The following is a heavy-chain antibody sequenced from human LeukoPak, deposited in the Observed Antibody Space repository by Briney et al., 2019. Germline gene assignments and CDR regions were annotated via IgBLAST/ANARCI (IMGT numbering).Heavy chain of an antibody. CDR2: ISISSSYI. V-gene: IGHV3-21*01. D-gene: IGHD3-9*01. CDR1: GFTFSIYA. J-gene: IGHJ4*02. Sequence: PGGSLRLSCAASGFTFSIYAMNWVRQPPGKGLEWVSSISISSSYIYYADSVKGRFTISRDNAKNSLYLQMNSLRAEDTALYFCATRAPYYDILTGYYHRWGQGTLVTVSS. CDR3: ATRAPYYDILTGYYHR.